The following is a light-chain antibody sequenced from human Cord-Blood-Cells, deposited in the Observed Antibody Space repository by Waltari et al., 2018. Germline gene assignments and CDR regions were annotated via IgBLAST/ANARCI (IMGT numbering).Light chain of an antibody. V-gene: IGLV4-69*01. CDR1: SGHSSYA. CDR2: LNSDGSH. CDR3: QTWGNWV. J-gene: IGLJ3*02. Sequence: QLVLTQSPSASASLGASVKLTCTLSSGHSSYAIAWHQQQPEKGPRYLMKLNSDGSHSKGDGIPDRFSGSSSGAERYLTISSLQSEDETDYDCQTWGNWVFGGGTKLTVL.